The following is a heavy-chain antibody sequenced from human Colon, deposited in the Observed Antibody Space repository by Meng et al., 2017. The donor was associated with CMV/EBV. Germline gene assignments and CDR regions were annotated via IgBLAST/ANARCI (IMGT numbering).Heavy chain of an antibody. Sequence: LSCEASGFTFGSHGMHWVRPAPGKGLEWVAIIWYHGNKEYYADSVKGRFTISRDNFKNMLYLQMDSLRAEDTAVYYCVRDSDYHPDYWGQGTLVTVSS. V-gene: IGHV3-33*01. CDR2: IWYHGNKE. J-gene: IGHJ4*02. CDR3: VRDSDYHPDY. D-gene: IGHD4-11*01. CDR1: GFTFGSHG.